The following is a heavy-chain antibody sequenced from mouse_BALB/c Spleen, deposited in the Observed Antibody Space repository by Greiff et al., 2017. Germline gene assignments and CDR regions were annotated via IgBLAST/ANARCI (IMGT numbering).Heavy chain of an antibody. J-gene: IGHJ4*01. CDR3: ARSRRDYAMDY. CDR2: ISTYYGNT. D-gene: IGHD3-1*01. V-gene: IGHV1-67*01. CDR1: GYTFTDYA. Sequence: VKLLESGPELVRPGVSVKISCKGSGYTFTDYAMHWVKQSHAKSLEWIGVISTYYGNTNYNQKFKGKATMTVDKSSSTAYMELARLTSEDSAIYYCARSRRDYAMDYWGQGTSVTVSS.